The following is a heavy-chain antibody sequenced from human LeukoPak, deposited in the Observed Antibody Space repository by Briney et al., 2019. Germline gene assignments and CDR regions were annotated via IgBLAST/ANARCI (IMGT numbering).Heavy chain of an antibody. CDR3: ARDLQSSGRFDY. Sequence: SGTLSLTCAVSGGSISSSNWWSWIRQPPGKGLEWIGYIYYSGSTYYNPSLKSRVTISVDTSKNQFSLKLSSVTAADTAVYYCARDLQSSGRFDYWGQGTLVTVSS. D-gene: IGHD6-19*01. CDR2: IYYSGST. J-gene: IGHJ4*02. V-gene: IGHV4-30-4*01. CDR1: GGSISSSNW.